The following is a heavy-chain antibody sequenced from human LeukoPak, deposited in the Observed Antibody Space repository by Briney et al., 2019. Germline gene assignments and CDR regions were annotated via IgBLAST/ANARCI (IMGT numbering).Heavy chain of an antibody. CDR1: GWSFNDYY. Sequence: PSETLSLTCAVYGWSFNDYYWNWIRQPPGKGLEWIGEINARGDTNYNPSLKSRVTISVDTSKKQFSLRFTSTIAADTAVYYCVRGQVPAARGYNWFDPWGQGTLATVSS. D-gene: IGHD2-2*01. J-gene: IGHJ5*02. V-gene: IGHV4-34*01. CDR2: INARGDT. CDR3: VRGQVPAARGYNWFDP.